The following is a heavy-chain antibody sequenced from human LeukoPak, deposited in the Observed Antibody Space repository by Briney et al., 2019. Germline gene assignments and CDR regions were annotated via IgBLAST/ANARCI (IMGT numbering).Heavy chain of an antibody. CDR2: VDHSRNT. D-gene: IGHD6-19*01. V-gene: IGHV4-59*08. J-gene: IGHJ6*02. CDR3: ARLGYRSGWLYGMDV. Sequence: KASETLSLTCTVSGGSISSYYRSWIRQSPGKGLEWIGYVDHSRNTNYNPSLKSRVTISVDTSKNQFSLKLSSVTAADTAVYYCARLGYRSGWLYGMDVWGQGTTVTVSS. CDR1: GGSISSYY.